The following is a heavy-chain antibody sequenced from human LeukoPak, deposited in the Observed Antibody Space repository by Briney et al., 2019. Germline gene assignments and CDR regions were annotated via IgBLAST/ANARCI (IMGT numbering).Heavy chain of an antibody. CDR2: IRYDGSNK. CDR1: GFTFSDYY. Sequence: GGSLRLSCAASGFTFSDYYMSWIRQAPGKGLEWVAFIRYDGSNKYYADSVKGRFTISRDNSKNTLYLQMNSLRAEDTAVYYCAKGLPWTVSYYGSGIEVDPWGQGTLVTVSS. CDR3: AKGLPWTVSYYGSGIEVDP. J-gene: IGHJ5*02. V-gene: IGHV3-30*02. D-gene: IGHD3-10*01.